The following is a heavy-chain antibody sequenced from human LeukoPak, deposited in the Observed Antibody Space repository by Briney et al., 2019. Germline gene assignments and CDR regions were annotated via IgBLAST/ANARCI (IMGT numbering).Heavy chain of an antibody. CDR3: ASTNCSSAGCYGANWFDP. CDR2: IYYSGNT. D-gene: IGHD2-2*01. Sequence: SQTLSLTSTVSGGSISSGDYYWSWIRQPPGKGLEWIGYIYYSGNTFHYNPSLKSRVNISVDTSKNQFSLRLSSVTAVDTAVYYCASTNCSSAGCYGANWFDPWGQGTLVTVSS. J-gene: IGHJ5*02. CDR1: GGSISSGDYY. V-gene: IGHV4-30-4*08.